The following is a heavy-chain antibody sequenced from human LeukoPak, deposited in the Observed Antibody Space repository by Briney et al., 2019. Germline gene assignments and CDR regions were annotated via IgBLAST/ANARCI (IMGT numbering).Heavy chain of an antibody. CDR1: GFTFSSYE. D-gene: IGHD3-10*01. V-gene: IGHV3-48*03. CDR2: ISSSGSTI. CDR3: ARALGGHGEYFQH. Sequence: GGSLRLSCAASGFTFSSYEMNWVRQAPGKGLEWVSYISSSGSTIDYADSVKGRFTISRDNAKNSLYLQMNSLRAEDTAVYYCARALGGHGEYFQHWGQGTLVTVSS. J-gene: IGHJ1*01.